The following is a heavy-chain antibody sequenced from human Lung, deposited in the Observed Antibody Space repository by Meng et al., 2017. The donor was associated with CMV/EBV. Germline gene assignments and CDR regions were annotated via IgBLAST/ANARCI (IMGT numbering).Heavy chain of an antibody. CDR3: ARGINGGCGD. Sequence: QVQLQQSGPGLVKPSQTLALTCASSGDIVSSNSAAWHWIRQSPSRGLEWLGRTSYRSKWYHEYAVSVKSRITISPDTPKNQFSLQLNSMTPEDTAVYYCARGINGGCGDWGQGTLVTVSS. V-gene: IGHV6-1*01. CDR2: TSYRSKWYH. D-gene: IGHD4-23*01. J-gene: IGHJ4*02. CDR1: GDIVSSNSAA.